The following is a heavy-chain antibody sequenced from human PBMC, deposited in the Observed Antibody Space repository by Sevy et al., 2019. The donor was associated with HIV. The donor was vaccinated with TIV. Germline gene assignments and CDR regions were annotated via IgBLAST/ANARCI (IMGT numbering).Heavy chain of an antibody. CDR1: GFTFSNYE. V-gene: IGHV3-48*03. CDR3: AEYFY. J-gene: IGHJ4*02. Sequence: GGSLRLSCAASGFTFSNYEMNWLRQAPGKGLEWVSYISSSGNTVYYAEAVKGRFTISRDNAKKSLYLQMNSLRVEDTAVYYSAEYFYWGQGALVTVSS. CDR2: ISSSGNTV.